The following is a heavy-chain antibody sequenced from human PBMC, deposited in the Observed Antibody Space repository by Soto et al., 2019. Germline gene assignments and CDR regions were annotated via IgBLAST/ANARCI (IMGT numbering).Heavy chain of an antibody. CDR1: GYTFTGYY. V-gene: IGHV1-2*02. D-gene: IGHD6-6*01. J-gene: IGHJ4*02. CDR2: INPNSGDT. Sequence: SSVKVSCTASGYTFTGYYMHWVRQAPGQGLEWMGWINPNSGDTSSAQKFQGRVTMTGDTSICTAYMEMSRLRSDATPVYYCVRAGKAQLDYWGQGTLVTVSS. CDR3: VRAGKAQLDY.